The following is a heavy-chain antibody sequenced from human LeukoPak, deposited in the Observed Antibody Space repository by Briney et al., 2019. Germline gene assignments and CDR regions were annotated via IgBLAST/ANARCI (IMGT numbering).Heavy chain of an antibody. CDR1: GGSFSGYY. CDR2: INHSGST. Sequence: HSETLSLTCAVYGGSFSGYYWSWIRQPPGKGLEWIGEINHSGSTNYNPSLKSRVTISVDTSKNQFSLKLSSVTAADTAVYYCARIGQYDSSNLYYFDYWGQGTLVTVSS. V-gene: IGHV4-34*01. J-gene: IGHJ4*02. D-gene: IGHD3-22*01. CDR3: ARIGQYDSSNLYYFDY.